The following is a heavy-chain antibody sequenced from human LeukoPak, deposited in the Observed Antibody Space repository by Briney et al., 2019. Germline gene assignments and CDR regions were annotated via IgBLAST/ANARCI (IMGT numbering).Heavy chain of an antibody. J-gene: IGHJ3*02. Sequence: PGGSLRLSCAASGFTFSSYGMHWVRQAPGKGLEWVAVIWYDGSNKYYADSVKGRFTISRDNSKNTLYLQMNSLRAEDTAVYYCARAPLGYCSGGTCRDAFDIWGQGTMVTVSS. D-gene: IGHD2-15*01. CDR3: ARAPLGYCSGGTCRDAFDI. CDR2: IWYDGSNK. CDR1: GFTFSSYG. V-gene: IGHV3-33*01.